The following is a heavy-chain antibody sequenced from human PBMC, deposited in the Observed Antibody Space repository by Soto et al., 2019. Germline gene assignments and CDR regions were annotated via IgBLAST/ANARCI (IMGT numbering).Heavy chain of an antibody. Sequence: EVQLVESGGGLVKPGGSLRLSCAASGFTFSSYSMNWVRQAPGKGLEWVSSISSSSSYIYYADSVKGRFTISRDNAKTSLYLQMNSLRAEDTAVYYCARDHQWYSNLRGGAFDIRGQGTMVTVSS. CDR3: ARDHQWYSNLRGGAFDI. D-gene: IGHD4-4*01. V-gene: IGHV3-21*01. CDR1: GFTFSSYS. CDR2: ISSSSSYI. J-gene: IGHJ3*02.